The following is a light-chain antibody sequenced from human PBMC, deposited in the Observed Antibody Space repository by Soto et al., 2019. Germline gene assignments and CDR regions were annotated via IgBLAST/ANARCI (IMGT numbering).Light chain of an antibody. Sequence: QSVLTQPPSASGTPGQRVTISCSGSSSNIGDNSVTWYQHLPGAAPKLLIHSSQKRPSGVPDRFSGSKSGTSASLASSGLQSEDEADYYCAAWDNSLNGHVFGTGTKLTVL. CDR3: AAWDNSLNGHV. CDR1: SSNIGDNS. CDR2: SSQ. J-gene: IGLJ1*01. V-gene: IGLV1-44*01.